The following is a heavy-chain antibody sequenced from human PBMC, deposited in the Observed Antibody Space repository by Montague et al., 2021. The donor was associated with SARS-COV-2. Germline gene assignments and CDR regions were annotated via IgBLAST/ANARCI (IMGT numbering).Heavy chain of an antibody. CDR3: ARRGRKLLPVATTIGGFDI. J-gene: IGHJ3*02. CDR2: IYDSGST. V-gene: IGHV4-39*02. D-gene: IGHD5-12*01. CDR1: GGSISSNYYY. Sequence: SETLSLTCTVSGGSISSNYYYWVWIRQPPGKGLVWIGSIYDSGSTYYNPSLKSPVSISVYTSKNHFSLKLNSATAADTAVYYCARRGRKLLPVATTIGGFDIWGQGTMVTVSS.